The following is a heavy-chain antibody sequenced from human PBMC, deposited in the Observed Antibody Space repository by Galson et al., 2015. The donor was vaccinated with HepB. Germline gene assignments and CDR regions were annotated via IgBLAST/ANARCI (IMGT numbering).Heavy chain of an antibody. J-gene: IGHJ4*02. D-gene: IGHD5-24*01. CDR2: IYYSGST. Sequence: ETLSLTCTVSGGSISSYYWSWIRQPPGKGLEWTGYIYYSGSTNYNPSLKSRVTISVDTSKNQFSLKLSSVTAADTAVYYCARDSISRDGYNNFDYWGQGTLVTVSS. CDR1: GGSISSYY. CDR3: ARDSISRDGYNNFDY. V-gene: IGHV4-59*01.